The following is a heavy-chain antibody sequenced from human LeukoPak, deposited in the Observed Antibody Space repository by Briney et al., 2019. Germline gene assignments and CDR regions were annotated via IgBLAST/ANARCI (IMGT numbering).Heavy chain of an antibody. V-gene: IGHV4-31*03. CDR2: IYYSGST. Sequence: SQTLSLTCTVSGGSISSGGYYWSWIRQHPGKGLEWIGYIYYSGSTYYNPSLKNRVTISVDTSKNQFSLKLSSVTAADTAVYYCASRSIAARKVDYWGQGTLVTVSS. CDR1: GGSISSGGYY. CDR3: ASRSIAARKVDY. D-gene: IGHD6-6*01. J-gene: IGHJ4*02.